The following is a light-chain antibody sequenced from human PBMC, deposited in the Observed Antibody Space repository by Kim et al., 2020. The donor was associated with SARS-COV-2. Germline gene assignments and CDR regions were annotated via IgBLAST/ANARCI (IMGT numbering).Light chain of an antibody. V-gene: IGLV7-43*01. CDR3: LLYYGGAWV. Sequence: PGGTVTLTCASSTRAVTSSYYPNWFQQKPGQAPSALIYSTSNKHTCTPARCSGSLLGGKAALTLSGVQPEDESEYYLLLYYGGAWVFGGGTKLTVL. CDR2: STS. CDR1: TRAVTSSYY. J-gene: IGLJ3*02.